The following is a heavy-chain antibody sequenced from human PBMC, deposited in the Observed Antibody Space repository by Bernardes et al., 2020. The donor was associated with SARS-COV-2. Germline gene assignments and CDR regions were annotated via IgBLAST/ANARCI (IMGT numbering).Heavy chain of an antibody. CDR3: TKDVYTNFGAFDY. J-gene: IGHJ4*02. V-gene: IGHV3-9*01. Sequence: SLRLSCAASGFTLSFYAMNWVRQAPGKGLEWVAGINWNSGLIGYADSVRGRFTVSRDNAKNSVYLQLDSLTGDDTALYYCTKDVYTNFGAFDYWGQGTPVTVSS. CDR1: GFTLSFYA. CDR2: INWNSGLI. D-gene: IGHD4-4*01.